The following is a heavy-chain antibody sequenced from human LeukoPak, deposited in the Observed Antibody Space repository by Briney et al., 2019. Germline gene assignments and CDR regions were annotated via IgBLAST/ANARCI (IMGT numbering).Heavy chain of an antibody. J-gene: IGHJ4*02. V-gene: IGHV1-46*01. CDR3: ARAYAVVRGVIGYYFDY. Sequence: EASVKVSCKASGYTFTSYYMHWVRQAPGQGLEWMGIINPSGGSTGYAQKFQGRVTMTRDMSTSTVYMELSSLRSEDTAVYYCARAYAVVRGVIGYYFDYWGQGTLVTVSS. D-gene: IGHD3-10*01. CDR2: INPSGGST. CDR1: GYTFTSYY.